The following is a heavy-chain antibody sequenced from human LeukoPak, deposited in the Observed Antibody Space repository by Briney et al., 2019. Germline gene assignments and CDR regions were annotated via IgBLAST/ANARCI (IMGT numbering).Heavy chain of an antibody. J-gene: IGHJ4*02. Sequence: GGSLRLSCAASGFTFSSYEMNWVRQAPGKGLEWVSYISSTGTTIYYADSVKGRFTISRDNAKNSLYLQMNSLRAEDTAVYYCATYSGAHHKTFDDWGQGTLVTVSS. CDR2: ISSTGTTI. V-gene: IGHV3-48*03. CDR3: ATYSGAHHKTFDD. D-gene: IGHD1-26*01. CDR1: GFTFSSYE.